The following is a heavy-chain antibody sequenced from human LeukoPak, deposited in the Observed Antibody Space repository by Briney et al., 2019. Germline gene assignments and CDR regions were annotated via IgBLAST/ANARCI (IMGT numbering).Heavy chain of an antibody. D-gene: IGHD3-22*01. Sequence: GGSLKISCRGSGYNFNDYWIGWVRPTPGEGLEGMGIIHPDDSDTRYSPSLQGQVTLAVDKSLNTAYLQWTSLKASDSAMYYCARRLYYYESSGYFLGWFDPWGQGTLVTVSS. V-gene: IGHV5-51*01. CDR1: GYNFNDYW. CDR3: ARRLYYYESSGYFLGWFDP. CDR2: IHPDDSDT. J-gene: IGHJ5*02.